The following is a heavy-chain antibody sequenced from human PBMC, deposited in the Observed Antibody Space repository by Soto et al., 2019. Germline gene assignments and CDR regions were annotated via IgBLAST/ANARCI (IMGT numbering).Heavy chain of an antibody. Sequence: QVQLQESGPGLVKPSETLSLTCTVSGGSISSFHWSWIRQPPGKGLEWIGYIYYSGSTNYNPSLKSRVTISVDTSKNQFSLKLTSVTAADTAVYFCARHYDSTGNMPDEAFDIWGQGTMVTVSS. CDR2: IYYSGST. D-gene: IGHD3-22*01. CDR3: ARHYDSTGNMPDEAFDI. CDR1: GGSISSFH. J-gene: IGHJ3*02. V-gene: IGHV4-59*08.